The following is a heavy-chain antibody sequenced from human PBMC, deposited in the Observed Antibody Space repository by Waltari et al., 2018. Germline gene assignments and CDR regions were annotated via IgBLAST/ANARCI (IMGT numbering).Heavy chain of an antibody. CDR3: ARCLAAAPGGV. Sequence: QVQLQESGPGLVKPSQTLSLTCTVSGCSISSGGYYLSWIRQHPGKGLEWIGYIYYSGSTYYNPSLKSRVTISVDTSKNQFSPKLSSVTAADTAVYYCARCLAAAPGGVWGQGTLVTVSS. J-gene: IGHJ4*02. D-gene: IGHD6-13*01. V-gene: IGHV4-31*03. CDR2: IYYSGST. CDR1: GCSISSGGYY.